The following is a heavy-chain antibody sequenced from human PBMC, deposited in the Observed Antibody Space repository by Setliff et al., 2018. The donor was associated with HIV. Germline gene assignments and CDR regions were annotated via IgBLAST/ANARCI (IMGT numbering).Heavy chain of an antibody. J-gene: IGHJ5*02. CDR3: ARDLTSNSNCFEP. CDR1: GGTLISGGYY. Sequence: SETLSLTCSVSGGTLISGGYYWSWIRQHPGKGLEWIGYVYYTGKTYYNPSLESRISMSVDTSKNQFSLKLTSVTAADTAIYYCARDLTSNSNCFEPWGQGTQVTVSS. CDR2: VYYTGKT. V-gene: IGHV4-31*03. D-gene: IGHD4-4*01.